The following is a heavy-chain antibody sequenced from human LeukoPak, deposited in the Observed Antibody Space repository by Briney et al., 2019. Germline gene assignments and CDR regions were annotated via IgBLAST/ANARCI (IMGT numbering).Heavy chain of an antibody. CDR3: PSSWGPAIDF. D-gene: IGHD2-21*01. J-gene: IGHJ4*02. V-gene: IGHV3-7*01. CDR2: INQDGSEI. Sequence: ESLRLSCAASGFTFSRFRMSWVRQPPGKGLEWVANINQDGSEIYYVDSVKGRFTVSTDNAKNSLYLQMTSLRAEDTAVYYCPSSWGPAIDFGGQGPLVTVSS. CDR1: GFTFSRFR.